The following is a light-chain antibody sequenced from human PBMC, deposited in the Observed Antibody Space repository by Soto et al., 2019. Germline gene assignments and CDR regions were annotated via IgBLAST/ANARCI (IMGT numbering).Light chain of an antibody. V-gene: IGKV3-15*01. Sequence: EMVMTQSPATLSVSPGERATLSCRASQSVSSNLAWYQQKPGQAPRLLIYGASTRATGIPARFSGSGSGTEFTLTISSLQSEDFAIYYCQQYNNWPLLFTFGPGTKVDIK. J-gene: IGKJ3*01. CDR1: QSVSSN. CDR2: GAS. CDR3: QQYNNWPLLFT.